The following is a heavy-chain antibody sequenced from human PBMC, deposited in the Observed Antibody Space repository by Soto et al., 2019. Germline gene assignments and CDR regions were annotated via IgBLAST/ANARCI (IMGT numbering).Heavy chain of an antibody. V-gene: IGHV2-5*02. CDR2: IWWDDDK. J-gene: IGHJ2*01. D-gene: IGHD2-8*02. CDR1: GFSLSTGGVG. Sequence: QITLKESGPTLVKPTQTLTLTCTFSGFSLSTGGVGVGWIRQPPGKALEWLALIWWDDDKRYRPSLEGRLTITKDTSTNQGVLTVTNTAPVDTGTYYCAHTYSTGRNWSFDPWGRGTLVTVSS. CDR3: AHTYSTGRNWSFDP.